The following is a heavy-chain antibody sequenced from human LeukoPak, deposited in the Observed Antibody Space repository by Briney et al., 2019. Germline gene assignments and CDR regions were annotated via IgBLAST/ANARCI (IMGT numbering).Heavy chain of an antibody. CDR2: IYYSGST. D-gene: IGHD2-2*01. J-gene: IGHJ6*03. CDR1: GDSITSRDYY. Sequence: SQTLSLTCSVSGDSITSRDYYWSWIRQPPGKGLEWIGYIYYSGSTSYNPSLKSRVTISVDTSKNQLSLRLSSVTAADTAVYYCARHSGWYCSSTRICYYYYMDVWGKGTTVTVSS. CDR3: ARHSGWYCSSTRICYYYYMDV. V-gene: IGHV4-30-4*08.